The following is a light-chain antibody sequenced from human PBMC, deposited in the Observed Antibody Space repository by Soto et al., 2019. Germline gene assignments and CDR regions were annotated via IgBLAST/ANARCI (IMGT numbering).Light chain of an antibody. Sequence: EMVVTQSPATLSVSPGERATLSCRASQDVSSNLAWYQQKPGQAPSLLIYGASTRATGTPARFSGSGSGTEFYLTISSLQSEDYAVYFCQQYIRWPLTCGGGTKVEI. V-gene: IGKV3-15*01. J-gene: IGKJ4*01. CDR1: QDVSSN. CDR3: QQYIRWPLT. CDR2: GAS.